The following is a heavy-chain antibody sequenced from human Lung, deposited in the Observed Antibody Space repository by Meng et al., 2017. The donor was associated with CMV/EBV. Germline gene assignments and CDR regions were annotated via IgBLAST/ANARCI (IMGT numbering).Heavy chain of an antibody. D-gene: IGHD6-13*01. Sequence: GGSLGLXCAASGFTSSNYAINWVRQAPGKGLEWVSAISGTGATTYYADSVRGRFTISRDNSKNSVHLQMNSLRAEDTAMYYCAKTSAAARVYYFDYWGPGTXVTVSS. CDR2: ISGTGATT. CDR1: GFTSSNYA. CDR3: AKTSAAARVYYFDY. J-gene: IGHJ4*02. V-gene: IGHV3-23*01.